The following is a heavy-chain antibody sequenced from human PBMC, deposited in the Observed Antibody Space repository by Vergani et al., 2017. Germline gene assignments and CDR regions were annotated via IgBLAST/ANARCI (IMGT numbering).Heavy chain of an antibody. V-gene: IGHV3-74*03. CDR3: ARVIDCSEETCASTWGYYYYAMDV. CDR1: GFSFNSYW. CDR2: IKSDGSIT. D-gene: IGHD2-15*01. Sequence: DVHLAESGGGFFQPGGSLRLSCSASGFSFNSYWMHWVRQVPGKGLLWVSRIKSDGSITAYANSVKGRFTISRDNAQNTLYLQMNSLRVEDTGVYYCARVIDCSEETCASTWGYYYYAMDVWGQGTTVTVSS. J-gene: IGHJ6*02.